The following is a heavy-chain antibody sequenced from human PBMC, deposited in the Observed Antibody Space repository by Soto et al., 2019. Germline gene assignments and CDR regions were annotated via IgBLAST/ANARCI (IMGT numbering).Heavy chain of an antibody. CDR2: TYFRSRWYN. D-gene: IGHD3-9*01. CDR3: ARVSFDHFVHWFDP. CDR1: GDSVSSKTAA. J-gene: IGHJ5*02. V-gene: IGHV6-1*01. Sequence: SQTLSLTCAISGDSVSSKTAAWNWIRQSPSRGLEWLRRTYFRSRWYNDYAISVKSRITINPDTSKNQFSLLLNSVTPEDTAVYYCARVSFDHFVHWFDPWGQGTLVTVSS.